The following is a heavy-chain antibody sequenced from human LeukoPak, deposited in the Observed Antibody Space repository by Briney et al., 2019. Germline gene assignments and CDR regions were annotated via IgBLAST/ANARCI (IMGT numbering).Heavy chain of an antibody. D-gene: IGHD4-17*01. Sequence: GAPLKISSKGSGYIFTSYWIGWVHPIRGKGVEWTRIIYPGDSDNRDSPSFRCQVTISADKSISTASLQWSSLKASDTAMYYCARLRYGDGPSGAFDIWGQGTMVTVSS. J-gene: IGHJ3*02. CDR2: IYPGDSDN. CDR3: ARLRYGDGPSGAFDI. V-gene: IGHV5-51*07. CDR1: GYIFTSYW.